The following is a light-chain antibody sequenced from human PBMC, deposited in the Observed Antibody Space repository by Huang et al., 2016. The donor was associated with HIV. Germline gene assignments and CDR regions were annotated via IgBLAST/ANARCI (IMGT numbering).Light chain of an antibody. CDR1: QSLFSTSTNKDY. V-gene: IGKV4-1*01. CDR3: QQYYASPQT. J-gene: IGKJ1*01. CDR2: WPS. Sequence: DIVMAQSPGSLAVSLGERATLTCTSSQSLFSTSTNKDYLAWFQQKPGQPPKLLLFWPSTREVGVPDRCSGSGSWKHFTLTIGNLEADDAAIYYCQQYYASPQTFGHGTRV.